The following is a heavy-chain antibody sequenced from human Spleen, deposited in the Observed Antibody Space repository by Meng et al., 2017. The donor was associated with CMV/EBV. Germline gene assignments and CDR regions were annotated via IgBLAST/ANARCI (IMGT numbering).Heavy chain of an antibody. CDR3: ARGLGGLITIFGVAAGIYFDY. CDR1: RGSLSGQY. Sequence: ETLSLTCAVYRGSLSGQYWSWIRQPPGKELEWVGEVDHSGITNYNPSLKSRVTISIDTSKNQFSLSLTSVATADTAVYYCARGLGGLITIFGVAAGIYFDYWGQGSLVTVSS. CDR2: VDHSGIT. D-gene: IGHD3-3*01. J-gene: IGHJ4*02. V-gene: IGHV4-34*01.